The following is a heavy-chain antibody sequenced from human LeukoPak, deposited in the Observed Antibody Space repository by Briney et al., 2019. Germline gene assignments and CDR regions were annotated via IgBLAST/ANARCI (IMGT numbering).Heavy chain of an antibody. D-gene: IGHD5-18*01. J-gene: IGHJ4*02. CDR1: GGSISSYY. V-gene: IGHV4-4*07. CDR3: ARDGYSYGCHYFDY. CDR2: IYTSGST. Sequence: SETLSLTCTVSGGSISSYYWSWIRQPAGKGLEWVGRIYTSGSTNYNPSLKSRVTMSVDTSKNQFSLKLSSVTAADTAVYYCARDGYSYGCHYFDYWGQGTLVTVSS.